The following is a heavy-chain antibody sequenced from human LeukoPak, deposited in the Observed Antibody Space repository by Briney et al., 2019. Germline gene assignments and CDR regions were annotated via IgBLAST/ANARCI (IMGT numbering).Heavy chain of an antibody. Sequence: GGSLRLSCAASGFTFTAYSMNWVRQAPGKGLEWVSSLSPTSTYIYYADSVKGRFTISRDNAENSLYLQMNSLRAEDTAVYYCARSDYSRSGSFYAYWGQGTLVTVSS. D-gene: IGHD3-10*01. CDR2: LSPTSTYI. CDR3: ARSDYSRSGSFYAY. CDR1: GFTFTAYS. V-gene: IGHV3-21*01. J-gene: IGHJ4*02.